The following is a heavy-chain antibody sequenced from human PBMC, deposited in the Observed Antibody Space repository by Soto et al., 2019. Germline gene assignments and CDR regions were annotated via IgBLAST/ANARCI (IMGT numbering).Heavy chain of an antibody. J-gene: IGHJ4*02. V-gene: IGHV4-39*01. D-gene: IGHD5-12*01. CDR2: IYYDGSP. CDR1: GGSISSSSYY. CDR3: ARQGGRWLQLNF. Sequence: SETLSLTCTVSGGSISSSSYYWGWIRQPPGKGLEWIGSIYYDGSPYYNPSLKSRVTVSVDTSRNQFSLKLSSVTAADTAVYYCARQGGRWLQLNFWGQGTLVTVSS.